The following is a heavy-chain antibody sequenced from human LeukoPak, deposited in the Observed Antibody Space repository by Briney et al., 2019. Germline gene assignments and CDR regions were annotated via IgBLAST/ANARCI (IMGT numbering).Heavy chain of an antibody. Sequence: GGSLRLSCAASGFTLSSYSMSWVRQAPGKGLEWVSFISSSSYMYYADSVKGRFTISRDNAKDSLYLQMNSLRAEDTAVYYCARLDNAYYGSGSYFDYWGQGTLVTVSS. J-gene: IGHJ4*02. CDR1: GFTLSSYS. CDR3: ARLDNAYYGSGSYFDY. CDR2: ISSSSYM. V-gene: IGHV3-21*01. D-gene: IGHD3-10*01.